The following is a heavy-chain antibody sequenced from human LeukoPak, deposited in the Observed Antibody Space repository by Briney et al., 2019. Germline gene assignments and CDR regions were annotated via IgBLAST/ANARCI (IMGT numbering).Heavy chain of an antibody. CDR3: ARGPDVYYYYMDV. CDR2: ISSNGGST. J-gene: IGHJ6*03. Sequence: GGSLRLSCAASGFTFSSYAMHWVRQAPGKGLEYVSAISSNGGSTYYANSVKGRFTISRDNSKNTLYLQMGSLRAEDMAVYYCARGPDVYYYYMDVWGKGTTVTVSS. V-gene: IGHV3-64*01. CDR1: GFTFSSYA.